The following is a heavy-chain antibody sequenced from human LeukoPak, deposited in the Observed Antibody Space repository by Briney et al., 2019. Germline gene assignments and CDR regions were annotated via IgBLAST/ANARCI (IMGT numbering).Heavy chain of an antibody. V-gene: IGHV3-74*01. J-gene: IGHJ1*01. CDR2: INFDGSST. CDR3: ATYSILNAREFRY. D-gene: IGHD4-11*01. Sequence: GGSLRLSCAASGFTLSSYWMHWVRQVPGKGLVWVSRINFDGSSTNYADSVTGRFTISRDNAKNSVYLQMNSLGADDTAVYYCATYSILNAREFRYWGQGTLVTVTS. CDR1: GFTLSSYW.